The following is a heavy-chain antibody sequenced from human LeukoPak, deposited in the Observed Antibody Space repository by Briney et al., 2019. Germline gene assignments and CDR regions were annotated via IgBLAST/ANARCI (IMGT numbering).Heavy chain of an antibody. D-gene: IGHD2-2*02. J-gene: IGHJ6*03. CDR1: GGSFSGYY. CDR2: INHSGST. Sequence: SETLSLACAVYGGSFSGYYWSWIRQPPGKGLEWIGEINHSGSTNYNPSLKSRVTISVDTSKNQFSLKLSSVTAADTAVYYCARGPDIVVVPAAIPYGHYYYMDVWGKGTTVTVSS. V-gene: IGHV4-34*01. CDR3: ARGPDIVVVPAAIPYGHYYYMDV.